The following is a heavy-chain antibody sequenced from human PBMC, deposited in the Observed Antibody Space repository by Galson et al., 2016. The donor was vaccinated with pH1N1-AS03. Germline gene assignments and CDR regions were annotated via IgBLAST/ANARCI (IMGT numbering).Heavy chain of an antibody. V-gene: IGHV1-18*04. CDR2: ISPYNGNT. CDR3: ARGSGSPHWFDP. Sequence: SVKVSCKASGYTFPNFGMSWVRQAPGQGLEWMGWISPYNGNTQYAQRLEGRVTMTTDTSTNTAYLELRSLTYDDTAVYYCARGSGSPHWFDPWGQGTQVTVSS. CDR1: GYTFPNFG. J-gene: IGHJ5*02. D-gene: IGHD3-3*01.